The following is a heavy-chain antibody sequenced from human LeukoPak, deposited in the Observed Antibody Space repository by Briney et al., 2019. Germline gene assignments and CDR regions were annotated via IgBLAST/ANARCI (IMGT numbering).Heavy chain of an antibody. V-gene: IGHV3-33*01. Sequence: GGSLRLSCAAPGFPSSNYAMHWVRQDPGKGLEGVAVIGYDGSDKYYGESLKGRFTISRDNSKNTLYLQMNSLRAEDSAVYYCARGPPGDFWTYDYYYYGMDVWGQGTTVTVSS. CDR2: IGYDGSDK. D-gene: IGHD3/OR15-3a*01. CDR3: ARGPPGDFWTYDYYYYGMDV. J-gene: IGHJ6*02. CDR1: GFPSSNYA.